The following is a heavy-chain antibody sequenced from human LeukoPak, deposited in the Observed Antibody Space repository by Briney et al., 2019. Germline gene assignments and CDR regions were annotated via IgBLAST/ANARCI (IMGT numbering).Heavy chain of an antibody. CDR1: GFTVSSNY. J-gene: IGHJ4*02. V-gene: IGHV3-53*01. D-gene: IGHD3-10*01. Sequence: GGSLRLSCAASGFTVSSNYMSWVRQAPGKGLEWVSVIYSGGSTYYADSVKGRFTISRDNPKNTLYLQMNSLRAKDTAVYYCARYYGSGNYYTYYFDYWGQGTLVTVSS. CDR3: ARYYGSGNYYTYYFDY. CDR2: IYSGGST.